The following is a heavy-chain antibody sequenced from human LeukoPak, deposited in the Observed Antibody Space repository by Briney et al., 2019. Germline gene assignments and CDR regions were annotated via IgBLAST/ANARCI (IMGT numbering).Heavy chain of an antibody. D-gene: IGHD1-26*01. V-gene: IGHV1-2*02. Sequence: GASVKVSCKASGYTFTGYYMHWVRQAPGQGLEWMGWINPNSGGTNYAQEFQGRVTMTRDMSTSTVYMELSSLRSEDTAVYYCARDLSVYWYFDYWGQGTLVTVSS. CDR2: INPNSGGT. J-gene: IGHJ4*02. CDR3: ARDLSVYWYFDY. CDR1: GYTFTGYY.